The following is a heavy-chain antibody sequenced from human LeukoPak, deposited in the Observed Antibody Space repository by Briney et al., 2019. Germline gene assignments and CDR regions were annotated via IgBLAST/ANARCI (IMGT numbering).Heavy chain of an antibody. D-gene: IGHD4-17*01. CDR2: ISGGGETT. J-gene: IGHJ4*02. CDR3: ARDYADYVGYFFFDY. V-gene: IGHV3-23*01. CDR1: GLTFNNYA. Sequence: PGGSLRLSCAASGLTFNNYAMNWVRQAPGKGLEWVSSISGGGETTYYADSAKGRFTISRDNPQNTLYLQMNSLRAEDTAVYYCARDYADYVGYFFFDYWGQGTLVTVSS.